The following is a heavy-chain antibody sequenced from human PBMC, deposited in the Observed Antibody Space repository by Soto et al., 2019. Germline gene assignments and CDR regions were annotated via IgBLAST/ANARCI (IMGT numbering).Heavy chain of an antibody. V-gene: IGHV3-64D*08. J-gene: IGHJ6*02. CDR1: GFTFSSYA. Sequence: PGGSLRLSCSASGFTFSSYAMHWVRQAPGKGLEYVSAISSNGGSTYYADSVKGRFTISRDNSKNTLYLQMSSLRAEDTAVYYCVKDPNDFWSGYPTPYYYYGMDVWGQGTTVTVSS. D-gene: IGHD3-3*01. CDR3: VKDPNDFWSGYPTPYYYYGMDV. CDR2: ISSNGGST.